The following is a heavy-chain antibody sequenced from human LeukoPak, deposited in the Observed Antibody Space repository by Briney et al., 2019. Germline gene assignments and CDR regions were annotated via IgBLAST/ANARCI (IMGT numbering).Heavy chain of an antibody. D-gene: IGHD3-9*01. CDR3: ATAGVDYDILTGYRFDY. Sequence: ASVKLSCKVSGYTLTELSMHWVRQAPGKGLEWMGGFDPEDGETIYAQKFQGRVTMTEDTSTDTAYMELSSLRSEDTAVYYCATAGVDYDILTGYRFDYWGQGTLVTVSS. J-gene: IGHJ4*02. V-gene: IGHV1-24*01. CDR2: FDPEDGET. CDR1: GYTLTELS.